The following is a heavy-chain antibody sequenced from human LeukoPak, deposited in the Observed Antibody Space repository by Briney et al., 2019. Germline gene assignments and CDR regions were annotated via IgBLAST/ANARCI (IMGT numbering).Heavy chain of an antibody. D-gene: IGHD3-9*01. J-gene: IGHJ3*02. V-gene: IGHV4-59*01. CDR2: IYYSGST. Sequence: PSETLSLTCTVSVGSISSYYWSWIRQPPWKGLEWIGYIYYSGSTNYNPSLKSRVTISVDTSKNQFSLKLSSVTAADTAVYYCARDHYDILTGYYDAFDIWGQGTMVTVSS. CDR3: ARDHYDILTGYYDAFDI. CDR1: VGSISSYY.